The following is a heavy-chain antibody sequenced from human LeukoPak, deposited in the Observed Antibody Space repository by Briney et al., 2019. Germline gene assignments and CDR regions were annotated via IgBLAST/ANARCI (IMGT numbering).Heavy chain of an antibody. CDR3: ARDYDFWSGYTYPEPYYYYGMDV. J-gene: IGHJ6*02. CDR1: GFTFSSYS. D-gene: IGHD3-3*01. CDR2: ISSSSSYI. Sequence: GGSLRLSCAASGFTFSSYSMNWVRQAPGKGLEWVSSISSSSSYIYYADPVKGRFTISRDNAKNSLYLQMNSLRAEDTAVYYCARDYDFWSGYTYPEPYYYYGMDVWGQGTTVTVSS. V-gene: IGHV3-21*01.